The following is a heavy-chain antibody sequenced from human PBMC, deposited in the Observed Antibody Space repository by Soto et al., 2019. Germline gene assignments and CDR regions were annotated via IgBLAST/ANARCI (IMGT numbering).Heavy chain of an antibody. V-gene: IGHV3-74*01. CDR2: INSDGSSK. J-gene: IGHJ4*02. CDR1: GFTFSSYW. Sequence: EVQLVESGGGLVQPGGSMRLSCAASGFTFSSYWMHWVRQAPGKGLVWVSRINSDGSSKSYADSVKGRFTIARDNAKNTLYLQMNSLRAADTAVYYCTRGNYYDSSVIGKVDYWGQGTLVTVSS. CDR3: TRGNYYDSSVIGKVDY. D-gene: IGHD3-22*01.